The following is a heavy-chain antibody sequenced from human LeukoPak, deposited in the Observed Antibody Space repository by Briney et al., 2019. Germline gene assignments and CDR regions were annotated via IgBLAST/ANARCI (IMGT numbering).Heavy chain of an antibody. D-gene: IGHD7-27*01. J-gene: IGHJ3*02. CDR3: ARTRLTGDPYEAFDI. Sequence: ASVKVSCKASGYTFTGYYMHWVRQAPGQGLEWMGRINPNSGGTKYAQKFQGRVTMTRDTSITTAYMELTSLEFDDTAVYYCARTRLTGDPYEAFDIWGQGTMVTVSS. V-gene: IGHV1-2*02. CDR1: GYTFTGYY. CDR2: INPNSGGT.